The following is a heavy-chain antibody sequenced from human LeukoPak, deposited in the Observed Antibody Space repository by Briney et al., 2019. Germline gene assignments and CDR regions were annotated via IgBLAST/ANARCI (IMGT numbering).Heavy chain of an antibody. V-gene: IGHV3-15*01. CDR3: TTDFVDGGSWWVYYFDY. CDR1: GFTVSNAW. J-gene: IGHJ4*02. Sequence: PGGSLRLSCAASGFTVSNAWMSWVRQAPGKGLEWVGRIKSKTDGGTTDYAAPVKGRFTISRDDSKNTLYLQMNSLKTEDTAVYYCTTDFVDGGSWWVYYFDYWGQGTLVTVSS. CDR2: IKSKTDGGTT. D-gene: IGHD2-15*01.